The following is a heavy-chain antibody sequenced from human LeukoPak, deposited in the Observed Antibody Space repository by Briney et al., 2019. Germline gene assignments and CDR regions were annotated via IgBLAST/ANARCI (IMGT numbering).Heavy chain of an antibody. V-gene: IGHV3-48*02. D-gene: IGHD4-17*01. CDR1: GFTFSSYS. Sequence: PGGSLRLSCAASGFTFSSYSMNWVRQAPGKGLEWVSYISGSSSTIYYADSVKGRFTISRDNAKNSLYLQMNSLRDEDTAVYYCAREGNDYGDYGFDYWGQGTLVTVSS. CDR2: ISGSSSTI. CDR3: AREGNDYGDYGFDY. J-gene: IGHJ4*02.